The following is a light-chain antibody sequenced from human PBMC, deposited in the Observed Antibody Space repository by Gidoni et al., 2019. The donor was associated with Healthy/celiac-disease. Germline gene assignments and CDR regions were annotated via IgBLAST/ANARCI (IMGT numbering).Light chain of an antibody. CDR2: LGS. V-gene: IGKV2-28*01. CDR1: QSLLHSNGYNY. CDR3: MQALQTPFT. Sequence: DIVMPQSPLSLPVTPGEPASISCRSSQSLLHSNGYNYLDWYLQKPGKSQQLLIYLGSNRASGVPDRFRGSGSGTDFTLKISRVEAEDVGVYYCMQALQTPFTFGPGTKVDIK. J-gene: IGKJ3*01.